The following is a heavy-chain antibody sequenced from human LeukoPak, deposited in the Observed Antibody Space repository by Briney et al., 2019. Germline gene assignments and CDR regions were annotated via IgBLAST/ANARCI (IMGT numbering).Heavy chain of an antibody. D-gene: IGHD1-26*01. J-gene: IGHJ4*02. CDR2: IRYDGSNK. CDR3: ARGSGSYDTYYFDY. Sequence: GGSLRLSCAASGFTFSTYGMHWVRQAPGKGLEWVAFIRYDGSNKYYADSVKGRFTISRDNSKNTLYLQMNSLRAEDTAVYYCARGSGSYDTYYFDYWGQGTLVTVSS. V-gene: IGHV3-30*02. CDR1: GFTFSTYG.